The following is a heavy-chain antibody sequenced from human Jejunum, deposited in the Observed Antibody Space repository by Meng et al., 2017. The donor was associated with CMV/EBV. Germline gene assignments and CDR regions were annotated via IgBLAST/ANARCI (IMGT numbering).Heavy chain of an antibody. CDR2: IFYSGT. D-gene: IGHD3-16*01. V-gene: IGHV4-59*01. CDR3: ARVLFGANVFDI. CDR1: GGSSSNYY. Sequence: TCTVSGGSSSNYYWSWIRQPPGKGLEWIGYIFYSGTYNPSLKSRVTISVDTAKNQVSLKLSSVSAADTAVYYCARVLFGANVFDIWGQGTMVTVSS. J-gene: IGHJ3*02.